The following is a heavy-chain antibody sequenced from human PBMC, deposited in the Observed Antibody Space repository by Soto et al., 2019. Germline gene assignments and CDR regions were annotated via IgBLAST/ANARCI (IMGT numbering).Heavy chain of an antibody. V-gene: IGHV4-31*03. CDR3: AAVIGDWFDP. Sequence: SETLSLTCTVSGGSISSGGYYWSWIRQHPGKGLEWIGYIYYSGSTYYNPSLKSRVTISVDTPKNQFSLKLSSVTAADTAVYYCAAVIGDWFDPWGQGTLVTVS. J-gene: IGHJ5*02. D-gene: IGHD2-21*01. CDR1: GGSISSGGYY. CDR2: IYYSGST.